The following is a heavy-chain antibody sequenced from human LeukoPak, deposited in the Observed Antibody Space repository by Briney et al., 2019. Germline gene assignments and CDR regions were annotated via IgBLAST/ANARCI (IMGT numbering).Heavy chain of an antibody. D-gene: IGHD4-17*01. V-gene: IGHV4-59*01. CDR3: ARTPATTWTNHFDY. Sequence: SETLSLTCTVSGGSISTYYWNWIRQSPGKGLEWIGYMYYSGSTNYNPSLKSRVTISVDTSKNESSLKLSSVTAADTAVYYCARTPATTWTNHFDYWGQGTRVTVSS. J-gene: IGHJ4*02. CDR1: GGSISTYY. CDR2: MYYSGST.